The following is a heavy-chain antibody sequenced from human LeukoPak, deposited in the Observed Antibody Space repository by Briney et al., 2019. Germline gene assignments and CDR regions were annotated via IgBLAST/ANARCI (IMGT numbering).Heavy chain of an antibody. CDR2: ISYDGGKT. CDR3: ARGFNDFWSGSQLEY. CDR1: GFIFSGYA. D-gene: IGHD3-3*01. V-gene: IGHV3-30*09. J-gene: IGHJ4*02. Sequence: GGSLRLSCAASGFIFSGYAMHWVRQAPGKGLEWVAVISYDGGKTYYADSVKGRFAISRDNSKSTLYLQMNSLRSEDTAVYYCARGFNDFWSGSQLEYWGQGTLVTVSS.